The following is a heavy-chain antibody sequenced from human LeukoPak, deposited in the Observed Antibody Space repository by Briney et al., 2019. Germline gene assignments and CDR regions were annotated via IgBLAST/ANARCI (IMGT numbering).Heavy chain of an antibody. CDR3: ARGEGQAVSAFDY. V-gene: IGHV4-39*01. CDR1: GGSISSSDYY. CDR2: VYYTGST. J-gene: IGHJ4*02. D-gene: IGHD2-21*02. Sequence: SETLSLTCTVSGGSISSSDYYWGWIRQPPGKGLEWIVNVYYTGSTYYNPSLKSRVTISVDTSKNQFSLKLSSVTAADTAVYYCARGEGQAVSAFDYWGQGMLVTVSS.